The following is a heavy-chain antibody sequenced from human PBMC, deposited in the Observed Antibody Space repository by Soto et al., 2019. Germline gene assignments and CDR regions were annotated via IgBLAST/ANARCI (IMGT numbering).Heavy chain of an antibody. CDR3: AKEVTPADPSIAAAKTTPSHYFDY. Sequence: PGGSLRLSCAASGFTFSSYAMSWVRQAPGKGLEWVSAISGSGGSTYYADSVKGRFTISRDNSKNTLYLQMNSLRAEDTAVYYCAKEVTPADPSIAAAKTTPSHYFDYWGQGTLVTVSS. V-gene: IGHV3-23*01. CDR1: GFTFSSYA. D-gene: IGHD6-13*01. J-gene: IGHJ4*02. CDR2: ISGSGGST.